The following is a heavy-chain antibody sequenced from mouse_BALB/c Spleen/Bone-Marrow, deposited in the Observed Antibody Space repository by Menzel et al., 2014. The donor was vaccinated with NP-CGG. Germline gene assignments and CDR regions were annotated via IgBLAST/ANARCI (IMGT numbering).Heavy chain of an antibody. Sequence: VMLVESGPGLVAPSQSLSITCTVSGFSSTSYGVHWVRQPPGKVLEWLGVIWAGGSTNYNSALMSRLSISKDNSKSQVFLKMNSLQTDDTAMYYCARGSYYEGAMDYWGQGTSVTVSS. D-gene: IGHD1-1*01. CDR2: IWAGGST. CDR1: GFSSTSYG. V-gene: IGHV2-9*02. J-gene: IGHJ4*01. CDR3: ARGSYYEGAMDY.